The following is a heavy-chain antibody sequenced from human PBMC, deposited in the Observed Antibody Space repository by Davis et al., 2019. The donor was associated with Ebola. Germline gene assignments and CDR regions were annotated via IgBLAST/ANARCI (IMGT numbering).Heavy chain of an antibody. Sequence: KVSCKASGGTFSSYAIGWVRQMPGKGLEWMGIIYPGDSDTRYSPSFQGQVTISADKSISTAYLQWSSLKASDTAMYYCASSPYYYYGMDVWGQGTTVTVSS. CDR2: IYPGDSDT. CDR1: GGTFSSYA. V-gene: IGHV5-51*01. CDR3: ASSPYYYYGMDV. J-gene: IGHJ6*02.